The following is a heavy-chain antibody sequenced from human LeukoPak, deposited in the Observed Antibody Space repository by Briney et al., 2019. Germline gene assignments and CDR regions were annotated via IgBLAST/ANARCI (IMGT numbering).Heavy chain of an antibody. D-gene: IGHD6-19*01. J-gene: IGHJ4*02. V-gene: IGHV3-30*03. CDR3: ASGYSGGY. CDR1: GFTFSSYG. CDR2: ISYDGSNK. Sequence: GGSLRLSCAASGFTFSSYGMHWVRQAPGKGLEWVAVISYDGSNKYYADSVKGRFTISRDNTKNSLYLQMNSLRAEDTAVYYCASGYSGGYWGQGALVTVSS.